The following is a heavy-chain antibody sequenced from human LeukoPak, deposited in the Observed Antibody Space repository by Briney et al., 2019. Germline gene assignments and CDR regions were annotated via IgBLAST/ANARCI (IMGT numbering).Heavy chain of an antibody. CDR1: GFTFSSYS. CDR3: ARGSYSSSWYERGPAQTFDI. J-gene: IGHJ3*02. V-gene: IGHV3-48*02. D-gene: IGHD6-13*01. CDR2: ISSSSSTI. Sequence: GGSLRLSCAASGFTFSSYSMNWVRRAPGKGLEWVSYISSSSSTIYYADSVKGRFTISRDTAKNSLYLQMNSLRDEDTAVYYCARGSYSSSWYERGPAQTFDIWGQGTMVTVSS.